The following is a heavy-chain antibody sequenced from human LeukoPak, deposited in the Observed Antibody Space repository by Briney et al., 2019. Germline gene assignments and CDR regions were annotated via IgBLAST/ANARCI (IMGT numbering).Heavy chain of an antibody. CDR2: IYYSGST. Sequence: PSETLSLTCTVSSGAISFYYWNWIRQPPGKGLEWIGYIYYSGSTNYNPSLKSRITISVDTSKNQFSLKLSSVTAADTAVYYCARNNYSNYVAPWYYFDYWGQGTLVTVSS. CDR3: ARNNYSNYVAPWYYFDY. J-gene: IGHJ4*02. V-gene: IGHV4-59*08. D-gene: IGHD4-11*01. CDR1: SGAISFYY.